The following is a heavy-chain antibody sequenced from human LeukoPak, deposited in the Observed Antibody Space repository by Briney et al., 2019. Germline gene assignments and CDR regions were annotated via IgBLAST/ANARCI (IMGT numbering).Heavy chain of an antibody. D-gene: IGHD6-19*01. CDR3: ARDHTVDGLVFDY. V-gene: IGHV3-7*01. CDR2: IKQDGSEK. J-gene: IGHJ4*02. CDR1: RFTFSDFW. Sequence: GGSLRLSCAASRFTFSDFWMNWVRQAPGKGLEWVASIKQDGSEKYYVDSVKGRFSISRDNAKNSLHLQMNSLRAEDTAVYYCARDHTVDGLVFDYWGQGILVTVSS.